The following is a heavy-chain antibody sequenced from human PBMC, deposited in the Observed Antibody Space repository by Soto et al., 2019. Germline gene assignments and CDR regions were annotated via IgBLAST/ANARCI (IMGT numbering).Heavy chain of an antibody. CDR1: GASISSGSCY. CDR3: ARAVYSNHVY. CDR2: ISNSGST. Sequence: PSEILSLTCTVSGASISSGSCYWSWIRQLPGKGLEWIGYISNSGSTYYNPSLKSRVTISVDTSKNQFPLRVSSVTAADTAVYYCARAVYSNHVYWGQGTLVTV. D-gene: IGHD4-4*01. J-gene: IGHJ4*02. V-gene: IGHV4-31*03.